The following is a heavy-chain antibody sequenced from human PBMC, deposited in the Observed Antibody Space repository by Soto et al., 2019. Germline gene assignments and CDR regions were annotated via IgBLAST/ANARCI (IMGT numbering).Heavy chain of an antibody. Sequence: PSQTLSLTCDISGDSVSSHSAAWNWIRQSPSRGLKWLGRTYYRSKRYNDYAVFEKSRIIINPDTTKNQLCLQLNSVTTEDTAVYYCARGDHCSDGSCYNLGDYWGQGTRVTVSS. D-gene: IGHD2-15*01. CDR2: TYYRSKRYN. CDR1: GDSVSSHSAA. J-gene: IGHJ4*02. CDR3: ARGDHCSDGSCYNLGDY. V-gene: IGHV6-1*01.